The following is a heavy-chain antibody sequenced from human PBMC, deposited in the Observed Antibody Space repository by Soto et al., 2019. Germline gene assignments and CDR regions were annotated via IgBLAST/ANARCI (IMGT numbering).Heavy chain of an antibody. CDR2: IYTNMNT. V-gene: IGHV4-4*07. CDR3: VRGWGGYGGNDLWDYFDY. J-gene: IGHJ4*02. D-gene: IGHD5-12*01. CDR1: GASISSYY. Sequence: SETLSLTCTVSGASISSYYWSWIRQPAGKGLEWIGRIYTNMNTNYNPSLKSRVTMSVDTSKNQFSLRLSSVTAADTAVYYCVRGWGGYGGNDLWDYFDYWGQRILVTVSS.